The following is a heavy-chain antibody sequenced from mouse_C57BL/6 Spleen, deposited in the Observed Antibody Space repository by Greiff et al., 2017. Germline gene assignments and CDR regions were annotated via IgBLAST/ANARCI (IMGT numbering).Heavy chain of an antibody. D-gene: IGHD1-1*01. V-gene: IGHV1-52*01. CDR3: ARRGGFITTVVGLDY. Sequence: VQLQQPGAELVRPGSSVKLSCKASGYTFTSYWMHWVKQRPIQGLEWIGNIDPSDSETHYNQKFKDKATLTVDKSSSTAYMQLSSLTSEDSAVYYCARRGGFITTVVGLDYWGQGTTLTVSS. CDR2: IDPSDSET. CDR1: GYTFTSYW. J-gene: IGHJ2*01.